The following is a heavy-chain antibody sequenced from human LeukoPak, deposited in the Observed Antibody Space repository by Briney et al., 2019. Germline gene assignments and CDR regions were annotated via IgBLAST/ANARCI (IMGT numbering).Heavy chain of an antibody. Sequence: GGSLRLSCTASGFSFSSYTMMWVRQAPGKGLEWVSTLTSSDGAAYYADSVKGRFSISRDNSKDTLYLQMNSLRAEDTAVYYCAKDPSYYYGSGSDYFDSWGQGTLVTVST. J-gene: IGHJ4*02. V-gene: IGHV3-23*01. D-gene: IGHD3-10*01. CDR2: LTSSDGAA. CDR3: AKDPSYYYGSGSDYFDS. CDR1: GFSFSSYT.